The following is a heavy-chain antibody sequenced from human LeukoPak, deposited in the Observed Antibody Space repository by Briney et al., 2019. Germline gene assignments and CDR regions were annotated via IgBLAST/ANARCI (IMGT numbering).Heavy chain of an antibody. J-gene: IGHJ4*02. CDR3: SVDYYDSSGYYYDIY. Sequence: GGSLRLSCAASGFTFSSYWMSWVRQAPGKGLEWVANIKQDGSEEYYVDSVKGRFTISRDNAKNSLYLQMNSLRAEDTAVYYCSVDYYDSSGYYYDIYWGQGTLVTVSS. CDR2: IKQDGSEE. V-gene: IGHV3-7*03. CDR1: GFTFSSYW. D-gene: IGHD3-22*01.